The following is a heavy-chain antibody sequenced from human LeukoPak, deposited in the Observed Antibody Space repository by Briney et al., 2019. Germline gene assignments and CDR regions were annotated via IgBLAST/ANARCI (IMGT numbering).Heavy chain of an antibody. J-gene: IGHJ4*02. D-gene: IGHD3-10*01. CDR3: ARHGLYYGSGSYHDY. CDR1: GGSISSSSYY. CDR2: IYYSGST. V-gene: IGHV4-39*01. Sequence: SETLSLTCTVSGGSISSSSYYWGWIRQPPGKGLEWIGSIYYSGSTYYNPSLKSRVTISVDTSKNQFSLKLSSVTAADTAVYYCARHGLYYGSGSYHDYWGQGTLVTVSS.